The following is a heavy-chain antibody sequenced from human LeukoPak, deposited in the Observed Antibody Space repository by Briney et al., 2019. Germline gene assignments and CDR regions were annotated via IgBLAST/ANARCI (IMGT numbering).Heavy chain of an antibody. Sequence: SETLSLTCTVSGGSVSSHFWSWIRQPPGKGLEWIGYIYNSGITNYNPSLKGRVTMSVDTSKNQFSLMLRSVTAADTAVYYCARDHLPAGAPGYYMDAWGKGTTATVSS. CDR2: IYNSGIT. CDR1: GGSVSSHF. D-gene: IGHD4/OR15-4a*01. CDR3: ARDHLPAGAPGYYMDA. V-gene: IGHV4-59*02. J-gene: IGHJ6*03.